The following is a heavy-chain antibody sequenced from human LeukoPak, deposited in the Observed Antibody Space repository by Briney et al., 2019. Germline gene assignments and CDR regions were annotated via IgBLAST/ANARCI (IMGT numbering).Heavy chain of an antibody. D-gene: IGHD2-15*01. CDR3: AREDLYCSGGSCYSVY. CDR2: IKSDGST. V-gene: IGHV3-74*01. CDR1: GFTFSSYW. Sequence: GGSLRLSCAASGFTFSSYWMHWVRQVPGKGLVWVSRIKSDGSTRYADSVKGRFTISRDNAKNTVSLQMNSLRAEDTGVYYCAREDLYCSGGSCYSVYWGQGTLVTVSS. J-gene: IGHJ4*02.